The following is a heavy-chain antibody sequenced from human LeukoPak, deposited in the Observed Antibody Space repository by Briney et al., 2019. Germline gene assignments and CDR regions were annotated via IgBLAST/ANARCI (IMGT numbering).Heavy chain of an antibody. CDR1: GFTFSSYG. J-gene: IGHJ3*01. D-gene: IGHD2-15*01. Sequence: PGGSLRLSCAASGFTFSSYGIHWVRQAPGKGLEWVSVISKNSDTAYYADSVKGRFTISRDNSKNTLYLQMNSLRAEDTALYFCATRQFCSGGTCYGLSFWGQGTMVTISS. CDR3: ATRQFCSGGTCYGLSF. V-gene: IGHV3-23*01. CDR2: ISKNSDTA.